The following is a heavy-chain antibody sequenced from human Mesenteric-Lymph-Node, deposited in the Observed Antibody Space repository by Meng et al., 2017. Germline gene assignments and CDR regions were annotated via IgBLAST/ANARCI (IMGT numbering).Heavy chain of an antibody. D-gene: IGHD4-17*01. Sequence: LSLTCAASGFTFSSYAMHWVRQAPGKGLEWVAVISYDGSNKYYADSVKGRFTISRDNSKNTLYLQMNSLRAEDTAVYYCARDGDYGDYYFDYWGQGTLVTVSS. CDR3: ARDGDYGDYYFDY. J-gene: IGHJ4*02. CDR1: GFTFSSYA. V-gene: IGHV3-30*04. CDR2: ISYDGSNK.